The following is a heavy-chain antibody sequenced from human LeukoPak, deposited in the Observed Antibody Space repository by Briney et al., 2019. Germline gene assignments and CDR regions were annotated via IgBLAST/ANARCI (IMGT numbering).Heavy chain of an antibody. V-gene: IGHV3-30*03. D-gene: IGHD6-19*01. CDR1: GFTFSSYG. CDR2: ISYDGSNK. Sequence: GGSLRLSCAASGFTFSSYGMHWVRQAPGKGLEGVAVISYDGSNKYYADSVKGRFTISRDNSKNTLYLQMNSLRTEDTAVYYCARGAFHSSGWYWVYWGQGTLVTVSS. CDR3: ARGAFHSSGWYWVY. J-gene: IGHJ4*02.